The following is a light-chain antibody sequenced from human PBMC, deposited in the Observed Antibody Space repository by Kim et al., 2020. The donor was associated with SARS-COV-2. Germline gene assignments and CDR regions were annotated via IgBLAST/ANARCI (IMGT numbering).Light chain of an antibody. J-gene: IGKJ2*03. CDR1: QSISSW. Sequence: SSSVGDRVTISCRASQSISSWLGWYQQKPGKAPKLLIYKASSLESGVPSRFSGSVSGTEFTLTISSLQPDYFATYYCQQYNSYLYSFGQGTKLEIK. CDR2: KAS. V-gene: IGKV1-5*03. CDR3: QQYNSYLYS.